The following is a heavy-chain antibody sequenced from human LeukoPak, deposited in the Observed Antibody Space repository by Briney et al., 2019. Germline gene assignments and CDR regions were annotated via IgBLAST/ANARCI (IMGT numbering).Heavy chain of an antibody. D-gene: IGHD6-19*01. Sequence: GGSLRLSCAASGFTFSSYGMHWVRQAPGKGLEWVAVISYDGSDKYYADSVKGRFTISRDNSKNTLYLQMNSLRAEDTAVYYCAKDRRRLAGKYSSGLVSLDPWGQGTLVTVSS. CDR1: GFTFSSYG. CDR3: AKDRRRLAGKYSSGLVSLDP. CDR2: ISYDGSDK. V-gene: IGHV3-30*18. J-gene: IGHJ5*02.